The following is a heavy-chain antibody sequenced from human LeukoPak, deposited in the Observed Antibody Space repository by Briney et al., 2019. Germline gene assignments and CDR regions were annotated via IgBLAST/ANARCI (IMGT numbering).Heavy chain of an antibody. J-gene: IGHJ4*02. D-gene: IGHD2-2*01. CDR1: GYTFTSYY. CDR3: ARERSQEVVDY. CDR2: INPSGGST. Sequence: GAPVKVSCKASGYTFTSYYMHWVRQAPGQGLEWMGIINPSGGSTSYAQKFQGRVTMTRGTSSSTVYMELSSLRSEDTAVYYCARERSQEVVDYWGQGTLVTVSS. V-gene: IGHV1-46*01.